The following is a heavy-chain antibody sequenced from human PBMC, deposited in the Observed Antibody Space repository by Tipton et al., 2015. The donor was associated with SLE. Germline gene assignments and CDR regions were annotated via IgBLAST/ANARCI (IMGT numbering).Heavy chain of an antibody. CDR2: IYATDKT. CDR3: ASLPEH. CDR1: GASTSDFY. Sequence: TLSLTCSVSGASTSDFYWSWIWQPPGKGHEWIGFIYATDKTRYSPSLSSRAVISVDPSKNQVSLKLTSVTAADTGTYYCASLPEHWGQGTLVAVSS. J-gene: IGHJ4*02. V-gene: IGHV4-4*09.